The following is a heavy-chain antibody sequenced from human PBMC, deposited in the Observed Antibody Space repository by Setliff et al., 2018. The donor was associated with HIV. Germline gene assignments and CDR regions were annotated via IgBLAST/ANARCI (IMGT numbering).Heavy chain of an antibody. D-gene: IGHD5-18*01. J-gene: IGHJ5*02. V-gene: IGHV1-24*01. Sequence: ASVKVSCKVSGHTLTELSMHWVRQAPGKGLEWMGGFDPEDAETIYAQNFQGRVTMTEDTSTDTAYMELSSLRSEDTAFYYCTTDGSYVDTAMVPLFDPWGQGTLVTVSS. CDR2: FDPEDAET. CDR1: GHTLTELS. CDR3: TTDGSYVDTAMVPLFDP.